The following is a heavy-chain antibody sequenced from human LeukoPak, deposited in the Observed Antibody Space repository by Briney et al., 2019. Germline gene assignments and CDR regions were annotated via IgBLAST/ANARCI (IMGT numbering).Heavy chain of an antibody. CDR3: TTAVAVTAFDY. D-gene: IGHD4-23*01. Sequence: PGGSLRLSCAASGFTFSIAWMTWVRQAPGKGLEWVGRIKSKTDDGTTGYAAPVKGRFTFSRDDSKNTLYLQINSLKTEDTAVYYCTTAVAVTAFDYWGQGTLVTVSS. CDR1: GFTFSIAW. CDR2: IKSKTDDGTT. V-gene: IGHV3-15*01. J-gene: IGHJ4*02.